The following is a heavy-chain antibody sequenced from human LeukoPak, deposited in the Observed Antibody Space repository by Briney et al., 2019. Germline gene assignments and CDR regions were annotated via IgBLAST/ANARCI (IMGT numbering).Heavy chain of an antibody. V-gene: IGHV3-21*01. D-gene: IGHD6-19*01. J-gene: IGHJ4*02. Sequence: PGGSLRLSCAASGLTFSSYSMHWVRQAPGKGLEWVSSISSARAYRYYADSVKGRFTISRDNAKNSLHLQMNSLRAEGSAVYYCTRGPTLIGVAGTWPLDDWGQGTLVSVSS. CDR2: ISSARAYR. CDR3: TRGPTLIGVAGTWPLDD. CDR1: GLTFSSYS.